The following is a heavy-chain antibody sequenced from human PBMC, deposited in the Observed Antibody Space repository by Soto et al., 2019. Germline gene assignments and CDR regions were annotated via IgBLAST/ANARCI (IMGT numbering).Heavy chain of an antibody. Sequence: SETLSLTCAVYGGSFSGYYWSWIRQPPGKGLKWIGEINHSGSTNYNPSLKSRVTISVDTSKNQFSLKLSSVTAADTAVYYCARRLEYSSSLLGGRDYYGMDVWGQGTTVTVSS. J-gene: IGHJ6*02. CDR1: GGSFSGYY. CDR2: INHSGST. V-gene: IGHV4-34*01. CDR3: ARRLEYSSSLLGGRDYYGMDV. D-gene: IGHD6-6*01.